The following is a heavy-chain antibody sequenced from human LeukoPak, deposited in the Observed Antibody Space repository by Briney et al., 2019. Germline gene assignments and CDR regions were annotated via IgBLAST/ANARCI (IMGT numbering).Heavy chain of an antibody. CDR3: ARTGELPADDYYYYYGMDV. V-gene: IGHV4-61*01. Sequence: SETLSLTCTVSGGSVSSGSYYWSWIRQPPGKGLEWIGYIYYSGSTNYNPSLKSRVTISVDTSKNQFSLKLSSVTAADTAVYYCARTGELPADDYYYYYGMDVWGQGTTVTVSS. CDR1: GGSVSSGSYY. J-gene: IGHJ6*02. D-gene: IGHD1-26*01. CDR2: IYYSGST.